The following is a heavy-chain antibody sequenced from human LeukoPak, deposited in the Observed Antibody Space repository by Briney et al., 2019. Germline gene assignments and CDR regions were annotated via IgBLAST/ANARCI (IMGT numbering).Heavy chain of an antibody. J-gene: IGHJ5*02. CDR3: ARDRGGQFDP. CDR2: IYYSGST. CDR1: GGSISSYY. Sequence: PSETLSLTCTVSGGSISSYYWSWIRQPPGKGLEWIGYIYYSGSTNYNPSLKSRVTISVDTSKNQFPLKLSSVTAADTAVYYCARDRGGQFDPWGQGTLVTVSS. V-gene: IGHV4-59*01. D-gene: IGHD3-10*01.